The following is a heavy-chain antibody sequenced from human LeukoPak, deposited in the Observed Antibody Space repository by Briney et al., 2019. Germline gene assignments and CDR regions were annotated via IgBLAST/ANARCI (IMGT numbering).Heavy chain of an antibody. CDR2: ISSSSSYI. D-gene: IGHD3-22*01. Sequence: GGSLRLSCAGSGFTFDSYAMYWVRQAPGKGLEWVSSISSSSSYIYYADSVKGRFTISRDNAKNSLHLQMNSLRAEDTAVYYCAKNYYDSSGLFDYWGQGTLVIVSS. CDR1: GFTFDSYA. CDR3: AKNYYDSSGLFDY. V-gene: IGHV3-21*01. J-gene: IGHJ4*02.